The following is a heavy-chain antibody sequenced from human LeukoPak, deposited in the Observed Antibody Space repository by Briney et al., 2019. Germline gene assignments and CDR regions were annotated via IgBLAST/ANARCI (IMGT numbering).Heavy chain of an antibody. CDR1: GGTFSSYA. D-gene: IGHD3-22*01. CDR3: ARERLSDYYDSSGYYYDGDY. V-gene: IGHV1-69*05. CDR2: IIPIFGTA. Sequence: ASVKVSCKASGGTFSSYAISWVRQAPGQGLEWMGRIIPIFGTANYAQKFQGRVTITTDESTSTAYMELSSLRSEDTAVYYCARERLSDYYDSSGYYYDGDYWGQGTLVTVSS. J-gene: IGHJ4*02.